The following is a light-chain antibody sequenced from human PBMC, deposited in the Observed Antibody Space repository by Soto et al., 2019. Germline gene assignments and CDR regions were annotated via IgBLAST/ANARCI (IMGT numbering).Light chain of an antibody. CDR1: SSNIGAGYD. Sequence: QSVLTQPPSVSGDPGQRVTISCTGSSSNIGAGYDVHWYQQLPGTAPKLLIYGNSNRPSGVPDRFSGSKSGTSASLAITGLQAADEAGYYCSSYDSRLSAYLVFGGGTKVTVL. V-gene: IGLV1-40*01. CDR2: GNS. CDR3: SSYDSRLSAYLV. J-gene: IGLJ2*01.